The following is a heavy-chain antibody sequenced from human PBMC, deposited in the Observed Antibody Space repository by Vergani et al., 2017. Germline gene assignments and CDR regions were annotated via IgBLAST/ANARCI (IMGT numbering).Heavy chain of an antibody. J-gene: IGHJ6*02. CDR2: ISARYPST. V-gene: IGHV3-23*01. CDR3: GLFYYYYGMDV. CDR1: GFTFSACP. Sequence: EVQLLQSGGGVIQPGGSVRLSCAASGFTFSACPMTWVRQAPGKGLEWVSAISARYPSTYYADSVKGRFTISRDNSKNMLYLQMNSLRAEDTAVYYCGLFYYYYGMDVWGQGTTVTVSS.